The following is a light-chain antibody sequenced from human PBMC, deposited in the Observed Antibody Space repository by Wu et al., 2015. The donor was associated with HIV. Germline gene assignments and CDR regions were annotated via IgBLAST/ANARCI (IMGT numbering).Light chain of an antibody. V-gene: IGKV3-11*01. Sequence: EIVMTQSPATLSVSPGERATLSCRASQSVSSNLAWYQQKPGQAPRLLIYDASNRATGVPARFSGSGSGTDFTLTISSLEPEDFAVYYCQQRNSWPLSFGGGPRWSSN. CDR2: DAS. CDR3: QQRNSWPLS. J-gene: IGKJ4*01. CDR1: QSVSSN.